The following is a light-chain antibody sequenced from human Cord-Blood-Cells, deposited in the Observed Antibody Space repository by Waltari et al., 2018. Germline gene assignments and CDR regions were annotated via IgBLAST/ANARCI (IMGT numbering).Light chain of an antibody. CDR1: QSVSSSY. J-gene: IGKJ1*01. V-gene: IGKV3-20*01. Sequence: ENVLTQSPGTLSLSPGEGATFSCRASQSVSSSYLACYQQKLGQAPRLLIYGASSRATGIPDRLSGSGSGTDFTLTISRLEPEEFAVYYCQQYGSSPPWTFGQGTKVEIK. CDR3: QQYGSSPPWT. CDR2: GAS.